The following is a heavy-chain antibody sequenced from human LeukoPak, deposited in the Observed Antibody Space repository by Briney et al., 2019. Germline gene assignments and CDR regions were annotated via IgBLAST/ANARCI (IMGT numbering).Heavy chain of an antibody. V-gene: IGHV4-34*01. CDR3: ARWEVATISFDY. J-gene: IGHJ4*02. D-gene: IGHD5-12*01. CDR2: INHSGST. CDR1: GGSFSGYY. Sequence: PSETLSLTCAVYGGSFSGYYWSWIRQPPGKGLEWIGEINHSGSTNYNPSLKSRVTISVDTSKNQLSLKLSSVTAADTAVYYCARWEVATISFDYWGQGTLVTVSS.